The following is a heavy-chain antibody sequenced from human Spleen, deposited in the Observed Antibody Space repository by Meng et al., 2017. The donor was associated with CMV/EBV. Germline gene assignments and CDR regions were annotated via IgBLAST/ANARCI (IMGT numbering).Heavy chain of an antibody. CDR3: VAYLVGIGGRGY. D-gene: IGHD1-26*01. J-gene: IGHJ4*02. V-gene: IGHV4-34*01. Sequence: SETLSLTCAVYRGSFSGYYWSWIRQPPGKGLEWIGEINHSGSTNYNPSLKSRVTISVDTSKNQFSLKLTSVTAADTAVYFCVAYLVGIGGRGYWGQGTLVTVSS. CDR1: RGSFSGYY. CDR2: INHSGST.